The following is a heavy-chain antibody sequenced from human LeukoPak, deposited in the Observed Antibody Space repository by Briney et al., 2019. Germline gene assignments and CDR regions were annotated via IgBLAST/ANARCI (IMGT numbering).Heavy chain of an antibody. V-gene: IGHV4-59*01. D-gene: IGHD6-19*01. J-gene: IGHJ1*01. Sequence: SETLSLTCTVSGGSISSYYWSWIRQPPGKGLEWIGYIYYSGSTNYNPSLKSGVTISVDTSKNQFSLKLSSVTAADTAVYYCASGYSSGWYKSEYFQHWGQGTLVTVSS. CDR3: ASGYSSGWYKSEYFQH. CDR1: GGSISSYY. CDR2: IYYSGST.